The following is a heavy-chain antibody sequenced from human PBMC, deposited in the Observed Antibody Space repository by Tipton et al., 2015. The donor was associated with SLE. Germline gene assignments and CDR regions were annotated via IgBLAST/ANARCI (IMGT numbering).Heavy chain of an antibody. V-gene: IGHV4-4*07. CDR2: IYSSGRT. Sequence: TLSLTCTVSGGAISTFYWSWIRQSAGKGLEWIGRIYSSGRTNYNPSLKSRVTRSVDTSRKQFSLKLSPVTAADTAVYYCAREWSGLDFWGRGTMVTVSS. CDR1: GGAISTFY. D-gene: IGHD3-3*01. CDR3: AREWSGLDF. J-gene: IGHJ3*01.